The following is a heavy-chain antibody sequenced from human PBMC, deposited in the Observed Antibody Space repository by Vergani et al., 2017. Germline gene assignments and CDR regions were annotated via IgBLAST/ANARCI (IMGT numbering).Heavy chain of an antibody. D-gene: IGHD3-9*01. Sequence: QVQLQESGPGLVKPSETLSLTCAVYGGSFSGYYWSWIRQPPGKGLEWIGEINHSGSTNYNPSLKSRVTISVDTSKNQFSLKLSSVTAADTAVYYCARDTPSGIDEILGWYFDYWGQGTLVTVSS. CDR2: INHSGST. V-gene: IGHV4-34*01. CDR1: GGSFSGYY. CDR3: ARDTPSGIDEILGWYFDY. J-gene: IGHJ4*02.